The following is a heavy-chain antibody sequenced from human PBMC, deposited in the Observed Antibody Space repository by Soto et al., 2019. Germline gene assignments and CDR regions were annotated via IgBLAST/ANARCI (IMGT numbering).Heavy chain of an antibody. J-gene: IGHJ6*02. CDR1: GGTFSSFT. V-gene: IGHV1-69*01. D-gene: IGHD1-26*01. CDR3: XXXXXXDWESYYYYAMDV. CDR2: IIPIYGTA. Sequence: QVQLVQSGAEVKKPGSSVKVSCKASGGTFSSFTISWVRQAPGQGLEWMGGIIPIYGTANYAQKFQGRVTITAEAXTRTAYMELSSLRSXXXAXXXXXXXXXXDWESYYYYAMDVWGQXTXVTXSX.